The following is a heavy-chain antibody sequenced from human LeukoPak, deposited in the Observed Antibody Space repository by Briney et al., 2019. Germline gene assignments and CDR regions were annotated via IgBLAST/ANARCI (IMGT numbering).Heavy chain of an antibody. J-gene: IGHJ4*02. D-gene: IGHD5-24*01. CDR3: ARDGDGYNYPYYFDY. CDR1: GYTFPGHY. V-gene: IGHV1-2*02. CDR2: VNPNSGGT. Sequence: GAPVKVSCKGSGYTFPGHYMHWGRQAPGQGVEGVGWVNPNSGGTNYAQKFQGRVTMTRDTSISTAYMELSRLRSDDTAVYYCARDGDGYNYPYYFDYWGQGTLVTVSS.